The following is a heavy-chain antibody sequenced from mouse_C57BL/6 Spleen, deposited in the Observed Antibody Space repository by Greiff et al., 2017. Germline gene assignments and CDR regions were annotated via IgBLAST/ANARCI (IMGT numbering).Heavy chain of an antibody. CDR1: GFTFSDYG. Sequence: EVQLVESGGGLVKPGGSLKLSCAASGFTFSDYGMHWVRQAPEKGLEWVAYISSGSSTIYYADTVMGRFTISRDNAKNTLFLQMTSLRSEDTAMYYCARREDYAMDYWGQGTSVTVSS. CDR2: ISSGSSTI. V-gene: IGHV5-17*01. J-gene: IGHJ4*01. CDR3: ARREDYAMDY.